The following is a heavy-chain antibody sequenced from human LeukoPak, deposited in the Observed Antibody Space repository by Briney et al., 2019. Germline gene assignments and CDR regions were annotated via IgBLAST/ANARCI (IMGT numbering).Heavy chain of an antibody. CDR1: GFTFSSYA. CDR3: AKNYGDYRGFDY. Sequence: GGSLRLSCAASGFTFSSYAMSWVRQAPGKGLEWVSAISGSGGNTYYADSVKGWFTLSRDNSKNTLYLQMSSLRAEDTAVYYCAKNYGDYRGFDYWGQGTLVTVSS. CDR2: ISGSGGNT. D-gene: IGHD4-17*01. V-gene: IGHV3-23*01. J-gene: IGHJ4*02.